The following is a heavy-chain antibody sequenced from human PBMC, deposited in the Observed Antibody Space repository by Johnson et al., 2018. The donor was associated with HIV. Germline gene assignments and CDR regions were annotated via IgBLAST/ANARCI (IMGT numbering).Heavy chain of an antibody. Sequence: QMLLVESGGGVVQPGRSLRLSCAASGFTFSSYAMHWVRQAPGKGLEWVAVISYDGSDKYYADSVKGRFTISRDNSKNTLYLQMNSLRAEDTAAYSCARGDRSTYDRRGAFDSWGQGTMVTVSS. CDR3: ARGDRSTYDRRGAFDS. D-gene: IGHD5-12*01. CDR1: GFTFSSYA. V-gene: IGHV3-30*04. CDR2: ISYDGSDK. J-gene: IGHJ3*02.